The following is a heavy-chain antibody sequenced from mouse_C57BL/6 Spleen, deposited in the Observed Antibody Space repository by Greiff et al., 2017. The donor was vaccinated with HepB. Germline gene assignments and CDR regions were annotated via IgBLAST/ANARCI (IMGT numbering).Heavy chain of an antibody. CDR3: ARENPLYIWYIDV. CDR1: GFTFSDYY. Sequence: EVHLVESEGGLVQPGSSMKLSCTASGFTFSDYYMAWVRQVPEKGLEWVANINYDGSSTYYLDSLKSRFILSRDNAKNILYLQMSSLKSEDTATYYWARENPLYIWYIDVWGTGTTVTVSS. V-gene: IGHV5-16*01. CDR2: INYDGSST. J-gene: IGHJ1*03.